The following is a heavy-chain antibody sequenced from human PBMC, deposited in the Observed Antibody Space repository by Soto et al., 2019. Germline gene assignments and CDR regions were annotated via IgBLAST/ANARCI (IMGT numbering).Heavy chain of an antibody. CDR1: GFTFSSYS. CDR2: ISSSSSTT. V-gene: IGHV3-48*02. D-gene: IGHD3-3*01. Sequence: EVQLVESGGGLVQPGGSLRLSCAASGFTFSSYSMNWVRQAPGKGLEWVSYISSSSSTTYYADSVQGRFTISRDNAKNSLYLQMNSLIDEDTAVYYCARDSSNDLWSGYTYYGMDVWGQGTTVTVSS. J-gene: IGHJ6*02. CDR3: ARDSSNDLWSGYTYYGMDV.